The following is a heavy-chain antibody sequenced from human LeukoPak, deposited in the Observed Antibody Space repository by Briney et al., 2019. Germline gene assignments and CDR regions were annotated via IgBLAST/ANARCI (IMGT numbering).Heavy chain of an antibody. CDR3: ARETTGAGTARPFDY. J-gene: IGHJ4*02. CDR1: GGSISNFY. CDR2: IYSSGST. V-gene: IGHV4-4*07. Sequence: PSETLSLTCTVSGGSISNFYWSWIQQPAGKTLEWIGRIYSSGSTNYNPSLKSRVTMSLDTSKNQFSLKLSSVTAADTAVYFCARETTGAGTARPFDYWGQGTLVTVSS. D-gene: IGHD6-13*01.